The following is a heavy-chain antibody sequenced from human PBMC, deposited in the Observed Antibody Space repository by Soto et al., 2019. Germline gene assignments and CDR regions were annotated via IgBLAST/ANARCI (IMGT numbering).Heavy chain of an antibody. CDR1: GGSISSGDYY. Sequence: TSETLSLTCTVSGGSISSGDYYWSWIRQPPGKGLEWIGYIYYSGSTYYNPSLKSRVTISVDTSKNQFSLKLSSVTAADTAVYYCARDRTRKRISQNQNWFDPWGQGTLVTVS. CDR2: IYYSGST. CDR3: ARDRTRKRISQNQNWFDP. J-gene: IGHJ5*02. V-gene: IGHV4-30-4*01.